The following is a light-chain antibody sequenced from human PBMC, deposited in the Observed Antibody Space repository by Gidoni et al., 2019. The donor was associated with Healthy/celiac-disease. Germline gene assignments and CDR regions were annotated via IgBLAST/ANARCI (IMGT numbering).Light chain of an antibody. Sequence: DIQMTQSPSSLSASVGDRVTITCRASQSISSYLNWYQQKPGKAPKLLIYAASSLQSGVPSTFSGSGSGTDFTLTIISLQPADFATYYCQQSYSTPPHTFXQXTKLEIK. CDR2: AAS. J-gene: IGKJ2*01. V-gene: IGKV1-39*01. CDR1: QSISSY. CDR3: QQSYSTPPHT.